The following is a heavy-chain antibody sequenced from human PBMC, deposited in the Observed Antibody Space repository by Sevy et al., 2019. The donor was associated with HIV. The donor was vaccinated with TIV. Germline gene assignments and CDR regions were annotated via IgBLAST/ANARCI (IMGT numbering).Heavy chain of an antibody. D-gene: IGHD2-8*01. V-gene: IGHV3-23*01. CDR1: GFTFSKYS. CDR3: AREGCTKPHDY. CDR2: LSFGCGEI. J-gene: IGHJ4*02. Sequence: GGSLRLSCAAPGFTFSKYSMSWVRQPPGKGLEWVSTLSFGCGEINYADSVKGRFTISRDNSKSSVYLQMSNLRPEDTAVYYCAREGCTKPHDYWGQGTLVTVSS.